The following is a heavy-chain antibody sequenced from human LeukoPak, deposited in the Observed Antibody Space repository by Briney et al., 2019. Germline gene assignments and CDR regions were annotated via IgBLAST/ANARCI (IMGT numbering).Heavy chain of an antibody. V-gene: IGHV1-8*01. J-gene: IGHJ5*02. CDR2: MNPNSGNT. CDR3: AFKGGGYSRSLFIFGPPSRDWFGP. CDR1: GYTFTSYD. D-gene: IGHD6-13*01. Sequence: ASVKVSCKASGYTFTSYDINWVRQATGQGLEWMGWMNPNSGNTGYAQKFQGRVTMTRNTSISTAYMELSSLRSEDTAVYYCAFKGGGYSRSLFIFGPPSRDWFGPWGQGTLVNGSS.